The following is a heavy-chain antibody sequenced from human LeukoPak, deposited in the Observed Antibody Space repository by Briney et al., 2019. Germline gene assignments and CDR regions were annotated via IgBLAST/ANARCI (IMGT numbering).Heavy chain of an antibody. Sequence: PGGSLRLSCAASGFTFSSYEMNWVRQAPGKGLEWVSYIGSTGTIKKYADAVKGRFAISRDNAKNSLYLQMNSLRAEDTAVYYCVRADRRRSGGAFDIWGQGTMVTASS. CDR1: GFTFSSYE. J-gene: IGHJ3*02. CDR2: IGSTGTIK. V-gene: IGHV3-48*03. CDR3: VRADRRRSGGAFDI. D-gene: IGHD3-10*01.